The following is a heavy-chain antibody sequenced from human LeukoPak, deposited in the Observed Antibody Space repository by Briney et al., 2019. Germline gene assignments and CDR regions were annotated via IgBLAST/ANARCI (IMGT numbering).Heavy chain of an antibody. CDR1: GLTFKKYW. Sequence: GGSLRLSCEASGLTFKKYWMTWVRQAPGKGLEWVANIKQDGSEKNYVDSVKGRFTISRDNAKNSLSLRMNSLSAEDTAVYYCATGYSSGWYFYFQHWGQGSLVSVSS. CDR2: IKQDGSEK. D-gene: IGHD6-19*01. V-gene: IGHV3-7*01. CDR3: ATGYSSGWYFYFQH. J-gene: IGHJ1*01.